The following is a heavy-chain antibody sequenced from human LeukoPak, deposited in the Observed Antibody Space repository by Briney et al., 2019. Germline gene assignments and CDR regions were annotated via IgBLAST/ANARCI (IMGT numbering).Heavy chain of an antibody. J-gene: IGHJ4*02. CDR1: GFTFSNAW. V-gene: IGHV3-15*01. Sequence: GGSLRLSCAASGFTFSNAWMSWVRQAPGKGLEWVGRIKSKTDGGTTDYAAPVKGRFTISRDDTKNTLYLQMNSRRAEDTAVYYCAKPYYYDSSGYFRWSKPCFDYWGQGTLVTVSS. D-gene: IGHD3-22*01. CDR2: IKSKTDGGTT. CDR3: AKPYYYDSSGYFRWSKPCFDY.